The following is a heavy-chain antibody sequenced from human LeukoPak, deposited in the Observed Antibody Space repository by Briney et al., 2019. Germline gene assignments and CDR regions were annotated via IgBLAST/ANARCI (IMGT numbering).Heavy chain of an antibody. J-gene: IGHJ4*02. D-gene: IGHD1-26*01. CDR3: AKDYYGATTPFDY. V-gene: IGHV3-74*01. CDR2: ISGDGTAR. Sequence: GGSLRLSCAASGFTSSSYWMHWVRQVPGKGLVWVSRISGDGTARNYADSVKGRFTISRDDAKNTVDLQMNSLRAEDTAVYYCAKDYYGATTPFDYWGQGTLVTVSS. CDR1: GFTSSSYW.